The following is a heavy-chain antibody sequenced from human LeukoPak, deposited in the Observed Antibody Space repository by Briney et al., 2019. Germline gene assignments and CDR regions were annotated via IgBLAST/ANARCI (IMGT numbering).Heavy chain of an antibody. V-gene: IGHV3-23*01. CDR1: GFTFSSYA. CDR3: AKVLARSPDPTAYYFDY. CDR2: ISGSGGST. Sequence: GGSLRLSCATSGFTFSSYAMSWVRQAPGKGLEWVSAISGSGGSTYYADSVKGRFTISRDNSKNTLYLQMTSLRAEDTAVYYCAKVLARSPDPTAYYFDYWGQGTLVTVSS. D-gene: IGHD2/OR15-2a*01. J-gene: IGHJ4*02.